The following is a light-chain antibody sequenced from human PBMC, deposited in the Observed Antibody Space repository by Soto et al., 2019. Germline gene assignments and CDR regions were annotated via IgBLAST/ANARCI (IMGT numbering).Light chain of an antibody. CDR3: LQYNNSPWT. Sequence: EVVMTQSPSPLSVCPGERATLSCRASQSISSYLTWYQQKPGKAPKLLIYAASTWESGIPARFSGSGSGTEFTLTISSLQPEDFATYYCLQYNNSPWTFGQGTKVDIK. J-gene: IGKJ1*01. CDR1: QSISSY. V-gene: IGKV3-15*01. CDR2: AAS.